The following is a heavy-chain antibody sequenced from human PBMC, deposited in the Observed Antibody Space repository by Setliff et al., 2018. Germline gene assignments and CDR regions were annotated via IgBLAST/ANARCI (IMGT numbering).Heavy chain of an antibody. CDR3: ARVRLVATTNYYYYYYMDV. J-gene: IGHJ6*03. CDR2: INPSGGST. D-gene: IGHD5-12*01. Sequence: ASVKVSCKASGYTFTSYYMHWVRQAPGQGLEWMGIINPSGGSTSYAQKFQGRVTMTRDTSTSTVYMELSSLRSEDTAVYYCARVRLVATTNYYYYYYMDVWGKGTTVTVSS. CDR1: GYTFTSYY. V-gene: IGHV1-46*01.